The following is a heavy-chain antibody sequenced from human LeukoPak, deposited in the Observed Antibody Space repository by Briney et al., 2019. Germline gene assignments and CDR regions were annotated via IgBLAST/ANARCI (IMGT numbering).Heavy chain of an antibody. D-gene: IGHD6-19*01. CDR2: IKSKTDGGTK. CDR1: GFIFSNAW. Sequence: GGSLRLFCAASGFIFSNAWLSWVRQAPGKGLEWVGRIKSKTDGGTKDYGAFVKGRFTISRDDSKNMVFLQMNGLKTEDAAVYYCTTVGIAVAGTGGWGQGTPVTVSS. CDR3: TTVGIAVAGTGG. V-gene: IGHV3-15*01. J-gene: IGHJ4*02.